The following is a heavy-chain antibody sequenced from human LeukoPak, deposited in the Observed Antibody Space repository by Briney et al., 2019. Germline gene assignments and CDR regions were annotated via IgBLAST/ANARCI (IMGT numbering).Heavy chain of an antibody. V-gene: IGHV4-39*02. J-gene: IGHJ5*02. CDR2: VYYSGSS. CDR3: ARGRYYYDSSGYPYNWFDP. D-gene: IGHD3-22*01. CDR1: GGSISSGTSYY. Sequence: SETLSLTCTVSGGSISSGTSYYRGWIRQPPGKGLEWIGSVYYSGSSYYNPSLKSRVSISVDTSKNHFSLNLSSVTAADTAMYYCARGRYYYDSSGYPYNWFDPWGQGTLVTVSS.